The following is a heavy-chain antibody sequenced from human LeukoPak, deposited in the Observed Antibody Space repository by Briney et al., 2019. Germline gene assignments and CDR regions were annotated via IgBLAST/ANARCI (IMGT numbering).Heavy chain of an antibody. D-gene: IGHD3-10*01. CDR2: IYPGDSDT. CDR3: SRLPDYYGSGSYPDY. J-gene: IGHJ4*02. Sequence: GEPLKISCKGSGYSFTSYWSGWVRQMPGKGLEWRGIIYPGDSDTRYSPSFQGQVTVSADKSISTAYLHWSSLKASDTAMYCCSRLPDYYGSGSYPDYWGQGTLVTVSS. V-gene: IGHV5-51*01. CDR1: GYSFTSYW.